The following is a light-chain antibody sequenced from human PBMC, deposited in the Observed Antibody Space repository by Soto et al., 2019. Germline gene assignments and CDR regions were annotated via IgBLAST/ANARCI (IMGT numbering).Light chain of an antibody. CDR3: QPTYTTPLT. V-gene: IGKV1-39*01. Sequence: DIQMTQSPSSLSASVGDRVTITCRASQSIRNYLNWYQQKPGKAPKPLIEFASTLQSGVPSRFSGSGSGTDFTLTITSLQPADFATYFCQPTYTTPLTFGGGTKVEIK. J-gene: IGKJ4*01. CDR2: FAS. CDR1: QSIRNY.